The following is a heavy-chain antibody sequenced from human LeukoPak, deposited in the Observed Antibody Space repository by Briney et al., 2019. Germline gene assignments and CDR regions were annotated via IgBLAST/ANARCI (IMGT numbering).Heavy chain of an antibody. CDR3: AREKWLVGPDY. J-gene: IGHJ4*02. CDR2: IDSSDSYT. CDR1: GYSFTSYW. V-gene: IGHV5-10-1*01. D-gene: IGHD6-19*01. Sequence: GESLKISCKGSGYSFTSYWITWVRQMPGKGLEWMGMIDSSDSYTNYSPSFQGHVTISADKSISTACLQWSSLKASDTAMYYCAREKWLVGPDYWGQGTLVTVSS.